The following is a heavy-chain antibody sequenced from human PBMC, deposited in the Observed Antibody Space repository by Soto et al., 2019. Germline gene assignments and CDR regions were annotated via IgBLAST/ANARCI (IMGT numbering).Heavy chain of an antibody. Sequence: QVQLVESGGGVVQPGRSLRLSCAASGFTFSSYGMHWVRQAPGKGLEWVAVISYDGSNKYYADSVKGRFTISRDNSKNTLSLQMNSLRAEDTAVYYCAKERYSSSSPDFDYWGQGTLVTVSS. CDR3: AKERYSSSSPDFDY. CDR1: GFTFSSYG. J-gene: IGHJ4*02. D-gene: IGHD6-6*01. V-gene: IGHV3-30*18. CDR2: ISYDGSNK.